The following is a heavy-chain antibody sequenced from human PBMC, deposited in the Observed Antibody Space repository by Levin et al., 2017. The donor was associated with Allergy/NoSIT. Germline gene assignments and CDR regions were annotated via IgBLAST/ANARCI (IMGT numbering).Heavy chain of an antibody. Sequence: PSETLSLTCTVSGGSISSSSYYWGWIRQPPGKGLEWIGSIYYSGSTYYNPSLKSRVTISVDTSKNQFSLKLSSVTAADTAVYYCARRNNVRWLQLGGYYFDYWGQGTLVTVSS. J-gene: IGHJ4*02. CDR3: ARRNNVRWLQLGGYYFDY. CDR2: IYYSGST. V-gene: IGHV4-39*07. D-gene: IGHD5-24*01. CDR1: GGSISSSSYY.